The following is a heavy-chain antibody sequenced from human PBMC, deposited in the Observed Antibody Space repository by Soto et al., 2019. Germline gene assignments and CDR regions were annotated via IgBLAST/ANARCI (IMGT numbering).Heavy chain of an antibody. J-gene: IGHJ2*01. CDR3: AKFSLAGLSRYWYFDL. V-gene: IGHV3-23*01. CDR1: GFTFSSYA. CDR2: ISGSGGST. Sequence: GGSLRLSCAASGFTFSSYAMSWVRQAPGKGLEWVSAISGSGGSTYYADSVKGRFTISRDNSKNTLYLQMNSLRAEDTAVYYCAKFSLAGLSRYWYFDLWGRGTLVTVSS. D-gene: IGHD6-19*01.